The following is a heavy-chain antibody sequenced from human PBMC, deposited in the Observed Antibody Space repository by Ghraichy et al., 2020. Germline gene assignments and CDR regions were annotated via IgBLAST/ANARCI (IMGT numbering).Heavy chain of an antibody. Sequence: GGSLRLSCAVSGFAFSTYSMNWVRQAPGKGLEWVSFISYSSTLIYYVDSVKGRFTISRDNAENSLYLTITSLRDEDTAVYYCVREGRGRWSRLAAVDHDSFDVWGQGTMVTVSS. D-gene: IGHD6-13*01. CDR3: VREGRGRWSRLAAVDHDSFDV. J-gene: IGHJ3*01. CDR2: ISYSSTLI. V-gene: IGHV3-21*06. CDR1: GFAFSTYS.